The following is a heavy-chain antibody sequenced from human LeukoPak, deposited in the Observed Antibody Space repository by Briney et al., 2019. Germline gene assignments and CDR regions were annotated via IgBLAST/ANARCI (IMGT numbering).Heavy chain of an antibody. J-gene: IGHJ6*02. Sequence: SETLSLTCTVSGGSISYYYWSWIRQSPGKGLEWIGYICYSGTTNYNPSLKSRVTISVDTSKNQFSLQLRSVTAADTAVYYCAREDPQTTVPEGMDVWGQGTMVTVSS. CDR2: ICYSGTT. V-gene: IGHV4-59*01. D-gene: IGHD4-17*01. CDR3: AREDPQTTVPEGMDV. CDR1: GGSISYYY.